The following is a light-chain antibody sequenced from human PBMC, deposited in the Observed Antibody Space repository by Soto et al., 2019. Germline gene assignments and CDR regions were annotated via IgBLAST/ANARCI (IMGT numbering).Light chain of an antibody. V-gene: IGKV3-20*01. Sequence: EIVLTQSPGTLSLSPGERATLSCRASQNVGSRYLAWYQQKPGQAPRLLIYGTSNRATGIPDGFSGSGSGTDFSLTISSLEPGDLAVYYCQQYGSSPRTFGQGTKVDIK. J-gene: IGKJ1*01. CDR1: QNVGSRY. CDR3: QQYGSSPRT. CDR2: GTS.